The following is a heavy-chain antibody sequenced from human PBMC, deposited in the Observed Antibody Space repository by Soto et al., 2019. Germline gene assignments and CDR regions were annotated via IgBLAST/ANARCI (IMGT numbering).Heavy chain of an antibody. D-gene: IGHD3-9*01. CDR1: GFTFGDYA. V-gene: IGHV3-49*03. CDR2: IRSKAYGGTT. J-gene: IGHJ3*02. Sequence: PGGSLRLSCTASGFTFGDYAMSWFRQAPGKGLEWVGFIRSKAYGGTTEYAASVKGRFTISRDDSKSIAYLQMNSLKTEDTAVYYCTRDRTRDFDWLLWESAFDIWGQGTMVTVSS. CDR3: TRDRTRDFDWLLWESAFDI.